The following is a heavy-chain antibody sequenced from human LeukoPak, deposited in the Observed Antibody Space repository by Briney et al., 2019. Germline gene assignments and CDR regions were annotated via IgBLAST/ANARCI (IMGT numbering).Heavy chain of an antibody. V-gene: IGHV1-69*05. CDR2: IIPIFGTA. Sequence: SVKVSCKASGGTFSSYAISWVRQAPGQGLEWMGRIIPIFGTASYAQKFQGRVTITTDESTSTAYMELSSLRSEDTAVYYCARERYYDSSGLNWFDPWGQGTLVTVSS. D-gene: IGHD3-22*01. CDR1: GGTFSSYA. CDR3: ARERYYDSSGLNWFDP. J-gene: IGHJ5*02.